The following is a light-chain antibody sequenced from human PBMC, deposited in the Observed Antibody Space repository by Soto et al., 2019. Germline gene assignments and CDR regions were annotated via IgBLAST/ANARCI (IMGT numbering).Light chain of an antibody. CDR2: AVS. CDR3: CSDGGSVG. Sequence: QFALTQPRSVSGSPGQSVTISCTGANFDIGDYDYVYWHQHHPGKAPKLIIYAVSKRPSGVPDRFSGSNSGCTASLTITRIQADDEADYYHCSDGGSVGFGGGTKVTVL. CDR1: NFDIGDYDY. J-gene: IGLJ2*01. V-gene: IGLV2-11*01.